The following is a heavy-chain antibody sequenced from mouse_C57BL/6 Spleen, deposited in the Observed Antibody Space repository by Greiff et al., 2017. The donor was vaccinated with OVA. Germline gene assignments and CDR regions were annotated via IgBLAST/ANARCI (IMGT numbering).Heavy chain of an antibody. D-gene: IGHD3-1*01. CDR1: GYTFTSYW. V-gene: IGHV1-55*01. CDR2: IYPGGGST. Sequence: QVQLQQPGAELVRPGSSVKLSCKASGYTFTSYWITWVKQRPGQGLEWIGDIYPGGGSTNYNAKFKSKATLTVDTSSSTAYMQLSSLTSEDSAVYYCAREARTQDYWGQGTTLTVSS. J-gene: IGHJ2*01. CDR3: AREARTQDY.